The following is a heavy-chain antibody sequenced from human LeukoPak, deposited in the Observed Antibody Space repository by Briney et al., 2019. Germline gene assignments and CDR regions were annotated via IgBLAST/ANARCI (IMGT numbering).Heavy chain of an antibody. CDR1: GFTLSSYS. D-gene: IGHD6-19*01. CDR3: ARDISDAAGFDY. CDR2: ISSSSSYI. V-gene: IGHV3-21*01. J-gene: IGHJ4*02. Sequence: GGSLRLSCAASGFTLSSYSMNWVRQAPGKGLEWVSSISSSSSYIYYADSVKGRFTISRDNAKNSLYLQMNSLRAEDTAVYYCARDISDAAGFDYWGQGTLVTVSS.